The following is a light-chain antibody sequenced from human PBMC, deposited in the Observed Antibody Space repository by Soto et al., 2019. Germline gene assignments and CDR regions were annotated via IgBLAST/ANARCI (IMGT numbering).Light chain of an antibody. CDR2: KAS. Sequence: DIQMTQSPSTLSASVGDRVTITCRASQSISSWLAWYQQKPGKAPKLLIYKASSLESGVPSRFSGSGSGTEXXLTISXLQPDDFATYYCQQYNSYPWTFGQGTKVEIK. CDR3: QQYNSYPWT. V-gene: IGKV1-5*03. CDR1: QSISSW. J-gene: IGKJ1*01.